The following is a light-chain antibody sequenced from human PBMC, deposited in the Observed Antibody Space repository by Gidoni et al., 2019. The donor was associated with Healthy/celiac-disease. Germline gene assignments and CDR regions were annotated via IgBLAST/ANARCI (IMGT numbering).Light chain of an antibody. J-gene: IGKJ1*01. CDR1: QSVSSSY. Sequence: EIVLSQSPGTLSSSPGERATLSCSASQSVSSSYLAWYQQQPGQAPRPLIDGASSRATGMPARFSGSGSGTAFTLTISRRVPEDVAVYYCQQYGSSPPWMFGQGTKVEIK. CDR2: GAS. V-gene: IGKV3-20*01. CDR3: QQYGSSPPWM.